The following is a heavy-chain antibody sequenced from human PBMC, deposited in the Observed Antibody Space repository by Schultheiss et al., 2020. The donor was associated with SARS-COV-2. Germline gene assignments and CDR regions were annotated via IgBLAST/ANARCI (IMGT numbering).Heavy chain of an antibody. CDR2: IYHSGST. J-gene: IGHJ4*02. Sequence: GSLRLSCAASGFTFSNAWMNWVRQAPGKGLEWIGEIYHSGSTNYNPSLKSRVTISVDKSKNQFSLKLSSVTAADTAVYYCARTSPSGYPGAFGYWGQGTLVTVSS. CDR1: GFTFSNAW. D-gene: IGHD3-22*01. V-gene: IGHV4-4*02. CDR3: ARTSPSGYPGAFGY.